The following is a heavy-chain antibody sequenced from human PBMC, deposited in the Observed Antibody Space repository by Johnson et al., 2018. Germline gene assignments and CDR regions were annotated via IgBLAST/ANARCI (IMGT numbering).Heavy chain of an antibody. D-gene: IGHD2-8*02. CDR2: IYYSGST. CDR3: ARWRSVLSSVLDHYYFMDV. V-gene: IGHV4-59*01. J-gene: IGHJ6*03. CDR1: GGSISSYY. Sequence: QVQLQESGPGLVKPSETLSLTCTVSGGSISSYYWSWIRQPPGKGLEWIGYIYYSGSTDYNPSLKSRVTISVDTSKRHFSLMLSSVTAADPAVYYGARWRSVLSSVLDHYYFMDVWGKGTTVTVSS.